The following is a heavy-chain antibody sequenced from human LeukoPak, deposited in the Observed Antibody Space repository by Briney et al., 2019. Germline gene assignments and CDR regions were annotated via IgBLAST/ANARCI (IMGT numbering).Heavy chain of an antibody. D-gene: IGHD6-6*01. Sequence: GGSLRLSCAASGFTFNTYGMSWVRQAPGKGLEWVSAISGSGGSTYYADSVKGRFTISRDNSKNTLYLQMNSLRGEDTAVYYCAKDPDSSSSPDYFDYWGQGTLVTVSS. V-gene: IGHV3-23*01. CDR2: ISGSGGST. J-gene: IGHJ4*02. CDR1: GFTFNTYG. CDR3: AKDPDSSSSPDYFDY.